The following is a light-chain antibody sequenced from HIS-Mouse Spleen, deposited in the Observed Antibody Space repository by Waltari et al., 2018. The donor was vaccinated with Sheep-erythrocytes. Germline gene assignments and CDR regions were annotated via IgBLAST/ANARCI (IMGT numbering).Light chain of an antibody. Sequence: LTQPRSVSGSPGQSVTITCSGDKLGDKYACWYQQKPGQSPVLVIYQDSKRPSGIPEQFSGSNSGNTATLTISGTQAMDEADYYCQAWDSSTVVFGGGTKLTVL. CDR2: QDS. CDR3: QAWDSSTVV. V-gene: IGLV3-1*01. J-gene: IGLJ2*01. CDR1: KLGDKY.